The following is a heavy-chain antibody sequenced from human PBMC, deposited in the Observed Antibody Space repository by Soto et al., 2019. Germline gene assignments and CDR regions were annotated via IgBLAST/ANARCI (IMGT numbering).Heavy chain of an antibody. Sequence: PGGSLRLSCAASGFTFSSYAMHWVRQAPGKGLEWVAVMSYDGSNKYYADSVKGRFTISRDNSKNTLYLQMNSLRAEDTAVYYCATSPSPLAGTGDYWGQGTLVTVSS. CDR1: GFTFSSYA. J-gene: IGHJ4*02. CDR2: MSYDGSNK. D-gene: IGHD6-19*01. V-gene: IGHV3-30-3*01. CDR3: ATSPSPLAGTGDY.